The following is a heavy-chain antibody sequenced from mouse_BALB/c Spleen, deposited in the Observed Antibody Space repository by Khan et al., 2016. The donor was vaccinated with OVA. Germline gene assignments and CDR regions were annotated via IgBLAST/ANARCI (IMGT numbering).Heavy chain of an antibody. J-gene: IGHJ2*01. CDR1: GYTFTSYV. D-gene: IGHD2-14*01. V-gene: IGHV1S136*01. CDR3: AKNYRYDVYFDY. Sequence: VRLQQSGPELVKPGASVKMSCKASGYTFTSYVMHWLRQKPGQGLEWIGYIYPYNDDTKYNEKFKGKATLTSDKSSSTAYMELGSPTSEDSAVYYCAKNYRYDVYFDYWSQGTTLTVSS. CDR2: IYPYNDDT.